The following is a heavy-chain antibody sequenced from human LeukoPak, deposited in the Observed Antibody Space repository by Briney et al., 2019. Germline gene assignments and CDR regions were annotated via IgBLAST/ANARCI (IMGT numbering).Heavy chain of an antibody. CDR3: ARVPDYYGSGSYPSYFDY. CDR1: GGSISSGDYY. D-gene: IGHD3-10*01. V-gene: IGHV4-30-4*01. CDR2: IYYSGST. Sequence: SETLSLTCTVSGGSISSGDYYWSWIRQPPGKGLEWIGYIYYSGSTYYNPSLKSRVTISVDTSKNQFSLKLSSVTAADTAVYYCARVPDYYGSGSYPSYFDYWGQGTLVTVSS. J-gene: IGHJ4*02.